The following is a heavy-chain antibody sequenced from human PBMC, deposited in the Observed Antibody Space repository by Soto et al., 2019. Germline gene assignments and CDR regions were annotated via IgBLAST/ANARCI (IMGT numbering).Heavy chain of an antibody. CDR1: GGSIGSSSVY. Sequence: PSETLSLTCTVSGGSIGSSSVYWGWIRQPPGKGLEWIGSIYYSGSTYYSPSLQSRVTISADTSKNQFSLKLSSVTAADTAVYYCARESYYYDSSGDKFSGFDYWGQGTLVTVSS. J-gene: IGHJ4*02. CDR3: ARESYYYDSSGDKFSGFDY. D-gene: IGHD3-22*01. CDR2: IYYSGST. V-gene: IGHV4-39*07.